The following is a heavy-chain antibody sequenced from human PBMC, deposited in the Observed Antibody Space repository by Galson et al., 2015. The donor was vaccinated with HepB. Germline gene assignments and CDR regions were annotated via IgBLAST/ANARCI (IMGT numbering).Heavy chain of an antibody. Sequence: SVKVSCKASGYTFTGYYMHWVRQAPGQGLEWMGWINPNSGGTNYAQKFQGWVTMTRDTSISTAYMELSRLRSDDTAVYYCARTGEIATDRRYYFDYWGQGTLVTVSS. CDR2: INPNSGGT. D-gene: IGHD3-16*01. J-gene: IGHJ4*02. V-gene: IGHV1-2*04. CDR1: GYTFTGYY. CDR3: ARTGEIATDRRYYFDY.